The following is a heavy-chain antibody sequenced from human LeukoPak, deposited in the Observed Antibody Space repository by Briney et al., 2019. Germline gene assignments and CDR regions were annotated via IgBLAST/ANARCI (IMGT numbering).Heavy chain of an antibody. Sequence: GGSLRLSCAASGFTFSSYGMHWVRQAPCKGLEWVTFIRYDGSNKYYADSVKGRFTISRDNSKNTLYLQMNSLRAEDTAVYYCARDLGITGTYDNHCFDYWGQGTLVTVSS. CDR3: ARDLGITGTYDNHCFDY. V-gene: IGHV3-30*02. D-gene: IGHD1-7*01. J-gene: IGHJ4*02. CDR2: IRYDGSNK. CDR1: GFTFSSYG.